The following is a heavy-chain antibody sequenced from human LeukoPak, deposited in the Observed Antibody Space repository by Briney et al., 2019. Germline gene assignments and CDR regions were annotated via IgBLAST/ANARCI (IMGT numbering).Heavy chain of an antibody. CDR3: AIMHGYYDGSGYWVQ. J-gene: IGHJ4*02. CDR1: GFTFSSYG. Sequence: GGSLRLSCAASGFTFSSYGMSWVRQAPGKGLEWVSFITTSGATTSYADSAKGRFTISRDNPRNTLYIQMNSLRDEDTALYYCAIMHGYYDGSGYWVQWGQGTLVTVSS. V-gene: IGHV3-23*01. D-gene: IGHD3-22*01. CDR2: ITTSGATT.